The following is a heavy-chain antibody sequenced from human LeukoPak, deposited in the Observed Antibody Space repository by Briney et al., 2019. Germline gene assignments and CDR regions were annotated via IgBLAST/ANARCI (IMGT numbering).Heavy chain of an antibody. D-gene: IGHD3-10*01. V-gene: IGHV3-30*18. Sequence: GGSLRLSCAASGFTFSSYGMHWVRQAPGKGLEWVAVISYDGSNKYYADSVKGRFTISRDNSKNTLYLQMNSLRAEDTAVYYCAKDGSGSFPPLFDYWGQGTLVTVSS. CDR1: GFTFSSYG. CDR3: AKDGSGSFPPLFDY. J-gene: IGHJ4*02. CDR2: ISYDGSNK.